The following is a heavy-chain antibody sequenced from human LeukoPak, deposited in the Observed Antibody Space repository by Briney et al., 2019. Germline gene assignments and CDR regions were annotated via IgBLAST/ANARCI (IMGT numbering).Heavy chain of an antibody. Sequence: PGGSLRLSCAASGFTFSSYAMSWVRQAPGKGLEWVSAISGSGGSTYYADSVKGRFTISRDNSKNSLYLQMNGLKAEDTAVYYCARAMRSSSSYYFDYWGQGTLVTVSS. CDR2: ISGSGGST. V-gene: IGHV3-23*01. CDR3: ARAMRSSSSYYFDY. D-gene: IGHD6-13*01. CDR1: GFTFSSYA. J-gene: IGHJ4*02.